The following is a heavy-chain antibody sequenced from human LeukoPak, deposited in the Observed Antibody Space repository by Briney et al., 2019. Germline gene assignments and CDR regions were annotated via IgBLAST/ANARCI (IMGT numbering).Heavy chain of an antibody. CDR3: AKLKQWQPQRYFFEY. D-gene: IGHD6-19*01. Sequence: PGVPLRLSCAASGFTFSRYAMRWVRQAPGKGLEWVSTFRGSSSTSYADAVKGRVTISRDNSKNTLYLQMNSLRAEDTAVYYCAKLKQWQPQRYFFEYWGQGALVTVAS. CDR1: GFTFSRYA. V-gene: IGHV3-23*01. CDR2: FRGSSST. J-gene: IGHJ4*02.